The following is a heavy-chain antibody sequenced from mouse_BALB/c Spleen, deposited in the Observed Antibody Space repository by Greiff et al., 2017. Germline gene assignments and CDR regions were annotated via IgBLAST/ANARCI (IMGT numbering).Heavy chain of an antibody. CDR1: GFTFSDYG. J-gene: IGHJ4*01. CDR2: ISNLAYSI. CDR3: AREGYYGNYVGAMDY. V-gene: IGHV5-15*02. D-gene: IGHD2-1*01. Sequence: EVQGVESGGGLVQPGGSRKLSCAASGFTFSDYGMAWVRQAPGKGPEWVAFISNLAYSIYYADTVTGRFTISRENAKNTLYLEMSSLRSEDTAMYYCAREGYYGNYVGAMDYWGQGTSVTVSS.